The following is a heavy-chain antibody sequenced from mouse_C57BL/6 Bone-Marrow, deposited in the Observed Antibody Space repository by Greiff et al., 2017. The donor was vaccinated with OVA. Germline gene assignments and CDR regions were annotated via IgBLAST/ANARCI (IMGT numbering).Heavy chain of an antibody. CDR2: IDPEDGET. Sequence: VQLQQSGAELVKPGASVKLSCTASGFNIKDYYMHWVKQRTEQGLEWIGRIDPEDGETKYAPKFKGKATITADTSSNTAYLQLSSLTSEDTAVYYSASFITTVTPGYFDVWGTGTTVTVSS. D-gene: IGHD1-1*01. J-gene: IGHJ1*03. V-gene: IGHV14-2*01. CDR3: ASFITTVTPGYFDV. CDR1: GFNIKDYY.